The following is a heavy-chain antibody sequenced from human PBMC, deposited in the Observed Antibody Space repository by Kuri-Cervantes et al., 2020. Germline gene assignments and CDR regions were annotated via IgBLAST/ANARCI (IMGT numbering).Heavy chain of an antibody. J-gene: IGHJ6*03. CDR2: INHSGST. V-gene: IGHV4-34*01. CDR3: ARGPRGSFHSYFYYYMDV. Sequence: SETLSLTCAVYGGSFSGYYWSWIRQTPGKGLEWIGEINHSGSTNYNPSLKSRVTISVDTSKNQFSLKLRSVTAADTAVYYCARGPRGSFHSYFYYYMDVWGKGTTVTVSS. D-gene: IGHD3-16*02. CDR1: GGSFSGYY.